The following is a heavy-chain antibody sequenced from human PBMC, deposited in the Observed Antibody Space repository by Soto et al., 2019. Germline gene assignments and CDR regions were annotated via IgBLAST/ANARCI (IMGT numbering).Heavy chain of an antibody. J-gene: IGHJ2*01. V-gene: IGHV4-31*03. CDR2: IYYSVST. Sequence: QVQLQESGPGLVKPSQTLSLTCTVSGVSISSGGYYWSWIRQHPGKGLEWIGYIYYSVSTYYNPSLQRRVTISVDTSNHQVSLKLSSVTAADTAVSYCARGGGYCTNGVCYTSWYFYLWGRGTLVTVSS. CDR3: ARGGGYCTNGVCYTSWYFYL. D-gene: IGHD2-8*01. CDR1: GVSISSGGYY.